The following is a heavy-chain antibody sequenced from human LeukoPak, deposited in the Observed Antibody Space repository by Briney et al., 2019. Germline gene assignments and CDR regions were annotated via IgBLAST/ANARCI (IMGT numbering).Heavy chain of an antibody. CDR2: IYYSGST. V-gene: IGHV4-59*08. CDR1: GGSISSYY. J-gene: IGHJ6*02. CDR3: ARGFCRGAYCYGVDYGMDV. D-gene: IGHD2-15*01. Sequence: SETLSLTCTVSGGSISSYYWSWIRQPLGKGLEWIGYIYYSGSTNYNPSLKSRVTISVDTSKNQFSLKLSSVTAADTAVYYCARGFCRGAYCYGVDYGMDVWGRGTTVTVSS.